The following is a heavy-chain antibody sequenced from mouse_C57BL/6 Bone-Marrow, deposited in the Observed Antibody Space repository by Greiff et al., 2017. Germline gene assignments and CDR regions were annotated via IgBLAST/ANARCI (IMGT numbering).Heavy chain of an antibody. J-gene: IGHJ1*03. V-gene: IGHV1-55*01. CDR2: IYPGSGST. CDR1: GYTFTSYW. CDR3: ARPHYDNYWYFDV. Sequence: QVQLQQPGAELVKPGASVKMSCKASGYTFTSYWITWVKQRPGQGLEWIGDIYPGSGSTNYNEKFKSKATMTVDTPSSTAYMQLSSLTSEDSSVYYCARPHYDNYWYFDVWGTGTTVTVSS. D-gene: IGHD2-4*01.